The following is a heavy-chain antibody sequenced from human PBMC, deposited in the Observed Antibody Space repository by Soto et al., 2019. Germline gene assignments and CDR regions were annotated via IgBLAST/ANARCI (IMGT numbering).Heavy chain of an antibody. CDR3: ARSPLYSSSSRCWFDP. CDR1: GYTFTNFG. CDR2: IAANNGNT. J-gene: IGHJ5*02. V-gene: IGHV1-18*01. D-gene: IGHD6-6*01. Sequence: ASVKVSCKASGYTFTNFGISWVRQAPGQGLEWMGWIAANNGNTNYAQKFQGRVTMATDTSTSTAYMELRSLTSDDTAVYYCARSPLYSSSSRCWFDPWGQGTLVTVS.